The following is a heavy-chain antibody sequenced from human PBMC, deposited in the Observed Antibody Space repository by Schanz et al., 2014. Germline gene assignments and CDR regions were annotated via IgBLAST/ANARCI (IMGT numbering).Heavy chain of an antibody. CDR3: ARGTPFLCDY. Sequence: EVQLVESGGGLVQPGGSLRLSCAASGFTVSSNYMSWVRQAPGKGLEWVSVIYGGGITYYADSVKGRFTISRDSSRNTLYLQMNSLRAEDTAVYYCARGTPFLCDYWGQRTLVTVSS. V-gene: IGHV3-66*01. CDR2: IYGGGIT. J-gene: IGHJ4*02. D-gene: IGHD3-16*01. CDR1: GFTVSSNY.